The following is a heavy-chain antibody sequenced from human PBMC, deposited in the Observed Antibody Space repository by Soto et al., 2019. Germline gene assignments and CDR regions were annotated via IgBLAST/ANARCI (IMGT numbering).Heavy chain of an antibody. CDR3: AREYYYDSPDYYYGMDV. V-gene: IGHV3-23*01. J-gene: IGHJ6*02. D-gene: IGHD3-22*01. CDR2: ISGSGGST. Sequence: GGSLRLSCAASGFTFSSYAMSWVRQAPGKGLEWVSAISGSGGSTYYADSVKGRFTISRDNSKNTLYLQMNSLRAEDTAVYYCAREYYYDSPDYYYGMDVWGQGTTVTVSS. CDR1: GFTFSSYA.